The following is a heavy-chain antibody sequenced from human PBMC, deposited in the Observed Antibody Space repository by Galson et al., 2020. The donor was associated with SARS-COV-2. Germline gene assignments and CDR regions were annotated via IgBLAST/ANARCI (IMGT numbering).Heavy chain of an antibody. CDR2: ISGYDGDT. J-gene: IGHJ3*02. CDR3: ARDKVQRASAGTRDAFDI. D-gene: IGHD6-13*01. CDR1: GYRFSNYA. Sequence: ASVKVSCKASGYRFSNYAISWVRQAPGQGLEWMGWISGYDGDTNYAQRLQGRGTMTTDTSTSTVYLELTSLRSDDTAVYYCARDKVQRASAGTRDAFDIWGQGTMVTVSS. V-gene: IGHV1-18*04.